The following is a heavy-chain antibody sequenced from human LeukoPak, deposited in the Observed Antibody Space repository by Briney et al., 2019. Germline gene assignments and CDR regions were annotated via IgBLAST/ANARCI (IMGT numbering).Heavy chain of an antibody. CDR1: GFTFSSYS. J-gene: IGHJ4*02. D-gene: IGHD5-18*01. V-gene: IGHV3-21*01. Sequence: GGSLRLSCAASGFTFSSYSMNWVRQAPGKGLEWVSSISGSSSYIYYADSVKGRFTISRDNAKNSLYLQMNSLRAEDTAVYYCARDGDSYGYFDYWGQGTLVTVSS. CDR3: ARDGDSYGYFDY. CDR2: ISGSSSYI.